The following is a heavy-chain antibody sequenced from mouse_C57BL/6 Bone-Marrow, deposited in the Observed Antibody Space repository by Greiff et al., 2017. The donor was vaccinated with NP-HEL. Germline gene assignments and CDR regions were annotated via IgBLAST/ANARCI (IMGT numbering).Heavy chain of an antibody. CDR2: IDPSDSAT. V-gene: IGHV1-52*01. Sequence: QVQLQQPGAELVRPGSSVKLSCKASGYTFTSYWMHWVKQRPIQGLEWIGNIDPSDSATHYNQKFKDKATLTVDKSSSTAYMQLSSLTSEDSAVYYCARSDGSKYFDVWGTGTTVTVSS. J-gene: IGHJ1*03. D-gene: IGHD1-1*01. CDR3: ARSDGSKYFDV. CDR1: GYTFTSYW.